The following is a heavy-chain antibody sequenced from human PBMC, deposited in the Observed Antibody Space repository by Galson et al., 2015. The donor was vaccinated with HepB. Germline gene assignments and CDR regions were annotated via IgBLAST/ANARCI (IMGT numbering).Heavy chain of an antibody. CDR1: GFTFDDYG. Sequence: SLRLSCAASGFTFDDYGMNWVRQAPGKGLEWVSGINENGATRGYADSVKGRITISSANAKNSLYLQMNSLTAGDTALYYCARVASDYGSGSYKAPPDYWGQGTLVTVSS. J-gene: IGHJ4*02. CDR2: INENGATR. CDR3: ARVASDYGSGSYKAPPDY. V-gene: IGHV3-20*04. D-gene: IGHD3-10*01.